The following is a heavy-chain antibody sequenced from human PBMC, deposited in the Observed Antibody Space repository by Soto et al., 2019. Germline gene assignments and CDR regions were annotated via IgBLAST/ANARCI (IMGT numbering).Heavy chain of an antibody. J-gene: IGHJ4*02. CDR3: ARYFRGSGRYFFDY. Sequence: GGSLSLSCVASGFTFISFFLGGARQAPGKGLEWVANINQDGGGTYYVDSVEGRFTISRDNAKDSLYLQMNSLRGEDTAVYYCARYFRGSGRYFFDYWGQGTLVTVSS. D-gene: IGHD6-19*01. CDR1: GFTFISFF. V-gene: IGHV3-7*03. CDR2: INQDGGGT.